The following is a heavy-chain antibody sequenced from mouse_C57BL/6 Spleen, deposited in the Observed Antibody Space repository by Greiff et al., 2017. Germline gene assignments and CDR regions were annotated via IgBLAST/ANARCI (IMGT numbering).Heavy chain of an antibody. D-gene: IGHD2-3*01. CDR3: ARLDDGYPAWFAY. CDR2: IDPEDGET. J-gene: IGHJ3*01. V-gene: IGHV14-2*01. Sequence: EVKLEESGAELVKPGASVKLSCTASGFNIKDYYMHWVKQRTEQGLEWIGRIDPEDGETKYAPKFQGKATITANTSSNTAYLQLSSLTSEDTAVYYCARLDDGYPAWFAYWGQGTLVTVSA. CDR1: GFNIKDYY.